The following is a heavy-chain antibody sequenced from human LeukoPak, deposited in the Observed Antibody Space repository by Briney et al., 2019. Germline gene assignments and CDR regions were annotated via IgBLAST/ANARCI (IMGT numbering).Heavy chain of an antibody. V-gene: IGHV4-59*12. CDR2: QDDRGDT. J-gene: IGHJ6*03. D-gene: IGHD6-19*01. Sequence: PSETLSLTCIVSGDSMRSYYWSWIRQAPGKGLEWLGHQDDRGDTNYNPSLKGRGSISVDTSTNQFSLKLSSVTAADTAVYYCARDLVAVAGKAPNYYYYYYMDVWGKGTTVTVSS. CDR3: ARDLVAVAGKAPNYYYYYYMDV. CDR1: GDSMRSYY.